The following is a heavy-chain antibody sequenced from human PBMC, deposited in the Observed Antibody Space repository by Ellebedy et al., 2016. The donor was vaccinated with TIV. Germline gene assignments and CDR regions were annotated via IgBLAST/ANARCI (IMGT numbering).Heavy chain of an antibody. D-gene: IGHD2-15*01. Sequence: GESLKISCATSGFTFSYYWMHWVRQAPGKGLEWVSRISRDGDIRGYADSVKGRFTVSRDNAKNTLYLQMNSLRADDTGVYYCATDEGGSYDSWGQGTLVTVSS. V-gene: IGHV3-74*01. CDR2: ISRDGDIR. CDR3: ATDEGGSYDS. CDR1: GFTFSYYW. J-gene: IGHJ4*02.